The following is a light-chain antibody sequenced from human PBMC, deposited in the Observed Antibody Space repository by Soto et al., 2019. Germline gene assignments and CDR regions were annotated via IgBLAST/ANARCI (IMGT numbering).Light chain of an antibody. V-gene: IGKV3-11*01. J-gene: IGKJ4*01. CDR1: QSVCSY. CDR2: DAS. CDR3: QQFSSYPLT. Sequence: EIVLTQSPATLSLSPGERATLSCRASQSVCSYLAWYQQKTGQPPRILIYDASNRDTGIPARFSGSGSGTDFTLTISSLEPEDFEVYYCQQFSSYPLTFGGGTKVDIK.